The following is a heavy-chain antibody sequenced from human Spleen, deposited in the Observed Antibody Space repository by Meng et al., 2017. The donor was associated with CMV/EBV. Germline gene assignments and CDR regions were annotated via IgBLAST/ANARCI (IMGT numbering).Heavy chain of an antibody. CDR2: ISSSGSTT. CDR3: ARGSRVTMIVVAPSG. Sequence: GESLKISCAASGFTFSDYYMTWIRQVPGKGLEWVSDISSSGSTTYYADSVKGRFTISRDNAKNSLYLQMNSLRAEDTALYYCARGSRVTMIVVAPSGWGQGTLVTVSS. D-gene: IGHD3-22*01. V-gene: IGHV3-11*04. CDR1: GFTFSDYY. J-gene: IGHJ4*02.